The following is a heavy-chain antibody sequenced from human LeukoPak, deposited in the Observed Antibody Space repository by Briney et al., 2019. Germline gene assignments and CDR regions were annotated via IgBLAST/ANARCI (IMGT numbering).Heavy chain of an antibody. CDR2: IYSGGNT. CDR3: ARETGYAYGRAPLDY. J-gene: IGHJ4*02. CDR1: GFTVSSNY. D-gene: IGHD5-18*01. V-gene: IGHV3-53*05. Sequence: GGSLRLSCAASGFTVSSNYMSWVRQAPGKGLEWVSVIYSGGNTYYADSVKGRFTISRDNFKNTLYLQMNSLRSDDTAVYYCARETGYAYGRAPLDYWGQGTLVTVSS.